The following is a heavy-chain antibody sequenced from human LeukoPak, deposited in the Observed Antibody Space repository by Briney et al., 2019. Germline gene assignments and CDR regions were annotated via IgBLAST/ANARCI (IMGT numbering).Heavy chain of an antibody. Sequence: GGSLRLSCAASGFTFSSYSMNWVRQAPGKGLEWVSSISSSSSYIYYADSVKGRFTISRDNAKNSLYLQMNSLRAEDTAVYYCARDGDGSGSYSPDFDYWGQGTLVTVSS. CDR2: ISSSSSYI. J-gene: IGHJ4*02. V-gene: IGHV3-21*01. CDR1: GFTFSSYS. D-gene: IGHD3-10*01. CDR3: ARDGDGSGSYSPDFDY.